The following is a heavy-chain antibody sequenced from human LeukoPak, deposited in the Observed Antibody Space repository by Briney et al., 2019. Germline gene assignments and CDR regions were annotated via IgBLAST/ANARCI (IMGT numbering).Heavy chain of an antibody. CDR2: IYYSGST. D-gene: IGHD5-24*01. CDR3: ARTRRWLQLGFDY. CDR1: GCSISSYY. J-gene: IGHJ4*02. V-gene: IGHV4-59*01. Sequence: SETLSLTCTVSGCSISSYYWSWIRQPPGKGLEWIGYIYYSGSTNYNPSLKSRVTISVDTSKNQFSMKLGSVTAADTAVYYCARTRRWLQLGFDYWGQGTLVTVSS.